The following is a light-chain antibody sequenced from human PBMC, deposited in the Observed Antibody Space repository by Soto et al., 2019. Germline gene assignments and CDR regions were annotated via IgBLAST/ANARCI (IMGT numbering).Light chain of an antibody. J-gene: IGLJ1*01. CDR2: EVS. Sequence: QSVLTQPASVSGSPGQSITISCTGTSSDFGDYDYVSWYLQPPGKVPKLMIYEVSNRPSGVSNRFSGSKSGNTASLTISGLQAEDEADYYCSSYTGSSTLVFGTGTKVTVL. CDR1: SSDFGDYDY. V-gene: IGLV2-14*01. CDR3: SSYTGSSTLV.